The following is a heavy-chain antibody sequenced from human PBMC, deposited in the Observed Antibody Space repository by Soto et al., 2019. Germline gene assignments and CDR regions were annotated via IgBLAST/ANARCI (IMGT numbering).Heavy chain of an antibody. CDR2: IYWDDDK. Sequence: SGPTLVKPTQTLTLTCTFSGFSLSTSGVGVGWIRQPPGKALEWLALIYWDDDKRYSPSLKSRLTITKDTSKNQVVLTMTKMDPVDTATYYCAHRNYYGSGSYYNWFDPWGQGTLVTVSS. D-gene: IGHD3-10*01. CDR3: AHRNYYGSGSYYNWFDP. V-gene: IGHV2-5*02. J-gene: IGHJ5*02. CDR1: GFSLSTSGVG.